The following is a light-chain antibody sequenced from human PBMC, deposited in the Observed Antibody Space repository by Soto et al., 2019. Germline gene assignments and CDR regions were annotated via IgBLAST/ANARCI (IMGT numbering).Light chain of an antibody. Sequence: DIPMTQSPSSLSASVGDRVTITCRASQSISSFLNWYQQKPGKAPKLLIYAASSLQSGVPTRFSGSGSGTDFTLTISSLQPEDFATYYCQQSYITAWTFGQGTKVEIK. J-gene: IGKJ1*01. CDR1: QSISSF. CDR3: QQSYITAWT. CDR2: AAS. V-gene: IGKV1-39*01.